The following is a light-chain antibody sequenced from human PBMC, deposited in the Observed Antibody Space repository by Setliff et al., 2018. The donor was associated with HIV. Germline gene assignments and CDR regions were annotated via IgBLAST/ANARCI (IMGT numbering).Light chain of an antibody. Sequence: QSALTQPPSASGSPGQSVTISCTGTSSDVGGYNYVSWYQQYPGKAPKLMIYEVSKRPSGVPDRFSGSKSGNTASLTVSGLQAEDEADYYCSSYAGGNNFRVVGTGTKV. V-gene: IGLV2-8*01. J-gene: IGLJ1*01. CDR2: EVS. CDR1: SSDVGGYNY. CDR3: SSYAGGNNFRV.